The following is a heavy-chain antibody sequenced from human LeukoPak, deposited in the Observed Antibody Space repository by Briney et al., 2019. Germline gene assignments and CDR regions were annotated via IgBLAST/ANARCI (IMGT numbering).Heavy chain of an antibody. Sequence: ASVKVSCKAYGYTFTSYDINWVRQATGQGLEWMGWMNPNSGNTAYAQKFQGRVTMTRDTSISTAYMELSSLTSEDTAVYYCARGVLAAADTYNWFDPWGQGTLVTVSS. D-gene: IGHD6-13*01. V-gene: IGHV1-8*01. CDR3: ARGVLAAADTYNWFDP. J-gene: IGHJ5*01. CDR1: GYTFTSYD. CDR2: MNPNSGNT.